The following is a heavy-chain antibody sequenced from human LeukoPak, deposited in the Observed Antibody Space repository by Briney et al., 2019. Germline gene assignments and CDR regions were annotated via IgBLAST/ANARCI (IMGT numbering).Heavy chain of an antibody. D-gene: IGHD2-15*01. V-gene: IGHV3-53*01. CDR3: ARGCSGGSCSSLGAFDI. Sequence: GGSLRLSCAASGFTVSSNYMSWVRQAPGKGLEWVSVIYSGGSTYYADSVKGRFTISRDNSKNTLYLQMNSLRAEDTAVYYCARGCSGGSCSSLGAFDIWGQGTMVTVSS. CDR1: GFTVSSNY. CDR2: IYSGGST. J-gene: IGHJ3*02.